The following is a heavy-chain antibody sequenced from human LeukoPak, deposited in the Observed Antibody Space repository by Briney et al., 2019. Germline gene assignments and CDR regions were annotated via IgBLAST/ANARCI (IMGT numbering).Heavy chain of an antibody. D-gene: IGHD6-13*01. CDR2: MNPNSGNT. CDR1: GYTFTSYD. J-gene: IGHJ5*02. Sequence: ASVKVSCKASGYTFTSYDINWVRQATGQGLEWMGWMNPNSGNTGYAQKFQGRVTITRNTSISTAYMELSSLRSEDTAVYYCARLIAAAGTFWSDPWGQGTLVTVSS. V-gene: IGHV1-8*03. CDR3: ARLIAAAGTFWSDP.